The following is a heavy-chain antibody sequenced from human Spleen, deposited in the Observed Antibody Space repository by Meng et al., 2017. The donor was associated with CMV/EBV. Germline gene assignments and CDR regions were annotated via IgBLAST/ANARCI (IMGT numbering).Heavy chain of an antibody. V-gene: IGHV3-7*01. Sequence: GESLKISCAASGFTFSSYWMSWVRQAPGKGLEWVANIKQDGSEKYYVDSVKGRFTISRDNAKNSLYLQMNSLRAEDTAVYYCARGHCSSTSCYNWFDSWGQGTLVTVSS. J-gene: IGHJ5*01. D-gene: IGHD2-2*01. CDR2: IKQDGSEK. CDR1: GFTFSSYW. CDR3: ARGHCSSTSCYNWFDS.